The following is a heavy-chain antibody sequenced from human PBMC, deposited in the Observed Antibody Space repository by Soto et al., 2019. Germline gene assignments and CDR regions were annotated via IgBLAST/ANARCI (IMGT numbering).Heavy chain of an antibody. D-gene: IGHD2-2*01. Sequence: PGGSLRLSCAASGFTFSNSTVNWVRQAPGKGLEWVACISTGGSFIYYADSVKGRFTISRDDAKKSVYLQMNSLGVEDTAVYYCARVPVASERTFYFDHWGPGTQVTVSS. J-gene: IGHJ4*02. V-gene: IGHV3-21*01. CDR2: ISTGGSFI. CDR1: GFTFSNST. CDR3: ARVPVASERTFYFDH.